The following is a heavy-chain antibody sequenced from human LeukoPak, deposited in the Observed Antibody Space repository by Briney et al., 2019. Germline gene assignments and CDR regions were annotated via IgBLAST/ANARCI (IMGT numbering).Heavy chain of an antibody. D-gene: IGHD6-19*01. CDR3: ARDHRSIAVAGDDAFDI. V-gene: IGHV3-21*01. CDR1: GFTFSSYS. J-gene: IGHJ3*02. Sequence: GGSLRLSCAASGFTFSSYSVNWVRQAPGKGLEWVSSISSSSSYIYYADSVKGRFTISRDNAKNSLYLQMNSLRAEDTAVYYCARDHRSIAVAGDDAFDIWGQGTMVTVSS. CDR2: ISSSSSYI.